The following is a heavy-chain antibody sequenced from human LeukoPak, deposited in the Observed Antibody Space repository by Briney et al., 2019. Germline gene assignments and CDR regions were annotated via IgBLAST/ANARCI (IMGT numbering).Heavy chain of an antibody. Sequence: ESGPTLVKPTQTFTLTCTFSGFSLNPSGMGVGWIRQPPGKALEWIALIYWNDDKRYSPSLKSRLTITKGTSENQVVLTMTNMDPVDTAIYYCAHLRGGGNSALFDSWGQGTLVTVSS. D-gene: IGHD4-23*01. CDR2: IYWNDDK. CDR3: AHLRGGGNSALFDS. V-gene: IGHV2-5*01. CDR1: GFSLNPSGMG. J-gene: IGHJ4*01.